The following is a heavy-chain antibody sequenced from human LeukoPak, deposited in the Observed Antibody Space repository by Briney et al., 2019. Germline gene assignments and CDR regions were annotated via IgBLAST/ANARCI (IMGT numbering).Heavy chain of an antibody. CDR1: GYTFTSYA. J-gene: IGHJ5*02. CDR3: ARAYQRLGGLSFPDQ. CDR2: INPNTGNP. D-gene: IGHD3-16*02. Sequence: ASVKVSCKASGYTFTSYAMNWVRQAPGQGLEWMGWINPNTGNPTYAQGFTGRFVFPLDTSVSTTYLQISSLKAEDTAVYYCARAYQRLGGLSFPDQWGQGTLVSVSS. V-gene: IGHV7-4-1*02.